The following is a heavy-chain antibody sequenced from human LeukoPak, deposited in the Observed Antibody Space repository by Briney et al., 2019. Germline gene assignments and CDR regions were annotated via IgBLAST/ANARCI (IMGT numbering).Heavy chain of an antibody. D-gene: IGHD6-13*01. CDR1: GGSISSYY. CDR3: ALGVAAAGKRYYYYYMDV. Sequence: PSETLSLTCTVSGGSISSYYWSWIRQPPGKGLEWIGYIYYSGSTNYNPSLKSRVTISVDTSKNQFSLKLSSVTAADTAVYYCALGVAAAGKRYYYYYMDVWGKGTTVTVSS. J-gene: IGHJ6*03. CDR2: IYYSGST. V-gene: IGHV4-59*12.